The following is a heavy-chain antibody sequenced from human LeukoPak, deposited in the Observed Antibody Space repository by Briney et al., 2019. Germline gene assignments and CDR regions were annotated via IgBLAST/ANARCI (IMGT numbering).Heavy chain of an antibody. V-gene: IGHV3-21*01. CDR1: GFTFSSYS. D-gene: IGHD6-19*01. CDR3: ARGPVAGTGFHDY. J-gene: IGHJ4*02. Sequence: GGSLRLSCAASGFTFSSYSMNWVRQAPGKGLEWVSSISSSSSYIYYADSVKGRFTISRDNAKNSLYLQMNSLRAEDTAVYYCARGPVAGTGFHDYWGQGTLVTVSS. CDR2: ISSSSSYI.